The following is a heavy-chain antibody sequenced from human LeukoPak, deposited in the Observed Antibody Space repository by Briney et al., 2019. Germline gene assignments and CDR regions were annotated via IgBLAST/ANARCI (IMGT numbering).Heavy chain of an antibody. CDR3: ARDRRYYDHKFDP. J-gene: IGHJ5*02. CDR1: GGTFSSYA. Sequence: ASVKVSCKASGGTFSSYAISWVRQAPGQGLEWMGRIIPILGIANYAQKFQGRVTITADKSTSTAYMELSSLRSEDTAVYYCARDRRYYDHKFDPWGQGTLVTVSS. D-gene: IGHD3-3*01. V-gene: IGHV1-69*04. CDR2: IIPILGIA.